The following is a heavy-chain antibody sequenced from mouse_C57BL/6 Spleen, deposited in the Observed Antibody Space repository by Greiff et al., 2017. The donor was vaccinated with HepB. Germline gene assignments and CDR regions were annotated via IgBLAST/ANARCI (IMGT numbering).Heavy chain of an antibody. D-gene: IGHD3-3*01. Sequence: EVHLVESGGDLVKPGGSLKLSCAASGFTFSSYGMSWVRQTPDKRLEWVATISSGGSYTYYPDSVKGRFTISRDNAKNTLYLQMSSLKSEDTAMYYCSRQEGTWEGFAWFAYWGQGTLVTVSA. V-gene: IGHV5-6*01. CDR2: ISSGGSYT. J-gene: IGHJ3*01. CDR1: GFTFSSYG. CDR3: SRQEGTWEGFAWFAY.